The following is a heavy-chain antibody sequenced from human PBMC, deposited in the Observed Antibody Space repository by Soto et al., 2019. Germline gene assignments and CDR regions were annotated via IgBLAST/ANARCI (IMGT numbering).Heavy chain of an antibody. J-gene: IGHJ4*01. CDR2: IIPILGIA. D-gene: IGHD3-16*01. V-gene: IGHV1-69*02. CDR3: ARSIQLRLAAYYFDF. Sequence: QVQLVQSGAEVKKPGSSVKVSCKASGGTFSSYTISWVRQAPGQGLEWMGRIIPILGIANYAQKFQGRVTNSPEKFTSTGFKELRSLGSEDTAVLFRARSIQLRLAAYYFDFWGQGTLVTGSS. CDR1: GGTFSSYT.